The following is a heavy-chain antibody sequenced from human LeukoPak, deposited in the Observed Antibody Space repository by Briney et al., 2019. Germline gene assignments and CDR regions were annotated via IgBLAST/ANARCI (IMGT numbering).Heavy chain of an antibody. V-gene: IGHV3-7*01. CDR3: ARAIWGAAAGTDYYYMDV. CDR2: IKQDGSEK. CDR1: GFTFNTYA. Sequence: GRSLRLSCAASGFTFNTYAMHWVRQAPGKGLEWVANIKQDGSEKYYVDSVKGRFTISRDNAKNSLYLQMNSLRAEDTAVYYCARAIWGAAAGTDYYYMDVWGKGTTVTVSS. D-gene: IGHD6-13*01. J-gene: IGHJ6*03.